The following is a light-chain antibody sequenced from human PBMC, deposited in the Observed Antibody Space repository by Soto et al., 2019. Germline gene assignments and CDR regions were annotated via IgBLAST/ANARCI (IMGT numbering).Light chain of an antibody. Sequence: IRMTQSPSSFSASTGDRVTITCRTSQGISSFLAWYQQKSGKAPKLLMYAASTLQSGVPSRFSGSGSGTDFTLTISSLQSEDFATYYCQQYYLYPRTFGQGTKVEIK. CDR3: QQYYLYPRT. CDR2: AAS. CDR1: QGISSF. V-gene: IGKV1-8*01. J-gene: IGKJ1*01.